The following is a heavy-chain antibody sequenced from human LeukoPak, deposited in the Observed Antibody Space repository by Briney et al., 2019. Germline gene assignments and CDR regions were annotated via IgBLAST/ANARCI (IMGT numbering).Heavy chain of an antibody. CDR1: GYTFTGYY. D-gene: IGHD5-18*01. Sequence: ASVKVSCKASGYTFTGYYMHWVRQAPGQGLEGMGWINPNSGGTNYAQKFQGRVTMTRDTSISTAYMELSSLRSEDTAVYYCARDPSRGIQPIWGQGTMVTVSS. V-gene: IGHV1-2*02. CDR2: INPNSGGT. J-gene: IGHJ3*02. CDR3: ARDPSRGIQPI.